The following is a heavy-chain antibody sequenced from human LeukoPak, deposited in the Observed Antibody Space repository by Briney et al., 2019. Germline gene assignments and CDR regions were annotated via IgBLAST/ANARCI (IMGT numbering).Heavy chain of an antibody. V-gene: IGHV3-30*02. CDR1: GFTFSSYS. Sequence: GGSLRLSCTASGFTFSSYSMNWIRQAPGKGLEWVAFIRFDGSNKFYADSVKGRFTISRDNSRNTLYLQMNSPRAEDTAVYYCAKDPTYYYDSSGLDWGQGTLVTVSS. CDR2: IRFDGSNK. J-gene: IGHJ4*02. D-gene: IGHD3-22*01. CDR3: AKDPTYYYDSSGLD.